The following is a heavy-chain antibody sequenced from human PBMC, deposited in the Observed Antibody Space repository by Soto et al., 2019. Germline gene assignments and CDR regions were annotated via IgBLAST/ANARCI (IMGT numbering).Heavy chain of an antibody. CDR1: GFTFANYA. D-gene: IGHD2-15*01. CDR2: ISSSGGST. V-gene: IGHV3-23*01. J-gene: IGHJ4*02. CDR3: AKRRGAGGHFDY. Sequence: GGSLRLSCGTSGFTFANYAMGWVRQAPGKGLEWVSGISSSGGSTHYADSVRGRFTISRDNSKNTLSLQMNSLTAEDTAVYFCAKRRGAGGHFDYWGQGALVTVSS.